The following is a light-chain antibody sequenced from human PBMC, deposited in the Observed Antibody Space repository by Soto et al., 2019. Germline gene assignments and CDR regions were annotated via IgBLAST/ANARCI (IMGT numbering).Light chain of an antibody. V-gene: IGKV2D-29*02. CDR2: EVS. CDR1: QSLLHITGETF. Sequence: LMTQTPLSLSVAPVQPASTSCKSSQSLLHITGETFLFWYLQKPGQSPQLLIYEVSTRVSGVPDRFSGSGSGTDFTLEISRVETDDVGIYYCMQSTQLPPTFGQGTRLEI. CDR3: MQSTQLPPT. J-gene: IGKJ5*01.